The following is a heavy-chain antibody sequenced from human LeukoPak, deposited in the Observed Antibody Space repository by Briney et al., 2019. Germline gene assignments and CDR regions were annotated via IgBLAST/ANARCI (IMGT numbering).Heavy chain of an antibody. CDR3: ARDGNWNYGVTPDY. Sequence: ASVKVSCKASGGTFSSYAISWVRQAPGQGLEWMGIINPSGGSTSYAQKFQGRVTMTRDTSTSTVYMELSSLRSEDTAVYYCARDGNWNYGVTPDYWGQGTLVTVSS. CDR2: INPSGGST. V-gene: IGHV1-46*01. CDR1: GGTFSSYA. J-gene: IGHJ4*02. D-gene: IGHD1-7*01.